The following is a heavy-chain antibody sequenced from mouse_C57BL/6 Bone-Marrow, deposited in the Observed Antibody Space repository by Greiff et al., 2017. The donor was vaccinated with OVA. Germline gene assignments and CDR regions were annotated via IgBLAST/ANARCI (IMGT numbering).Heavy chain of an antibody. CDR1: GYTFTSYW. J-gene: IGHJ4*01. CDR3: ARGARMDY. Sequence: QVQLQQPGAELVLPGASVKLSCKASGYTFTSYWMHWVKQRPGQGLEWIGELDPSDSSTNYNQKFKGKSTLTVDKSSSTAYMQLSSLTSEDSAVYYCARGARMDYWGQGTSVTVSS. CDR2: LDPSDSST. V-gene: IGHV1-69*01.